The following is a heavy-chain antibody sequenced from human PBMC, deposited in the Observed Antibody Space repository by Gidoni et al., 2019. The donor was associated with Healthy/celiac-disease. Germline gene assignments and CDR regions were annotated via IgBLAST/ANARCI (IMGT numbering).Heavy chain of an antibody. J-gene: IGHJ4*02. V-gene: IGHV3-23*01. Sequence: EVQLLESGGGLVQPGGSLRLSCAASGFPFSSYAMSWVRQAPGKGLEWVSAISGSGGSTYYADSVKGRFTISRDNSKNTLYLQMNSLRAEDTAVYYCAKVSSGWYEFDYWGQGTLVTVSS. CDR1: GFPFSSYA. D-gene: IGHD6-19*01. CDR2: ISGSGGST. CDR3: AKVSSGWYEFDY.